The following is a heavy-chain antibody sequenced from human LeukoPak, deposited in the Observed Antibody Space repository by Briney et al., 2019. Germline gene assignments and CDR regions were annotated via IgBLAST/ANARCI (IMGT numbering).Heavy chain of an antibody. V-gene: IGHV1-18*01. CDR3: ARDWGSTTTPNWFDP. D-gene: IGHD2-15*01. J-gene: IGHJ5*02. Sequence: ASVKVSCKASGYTFNNYGISWVRQAPGQELEWMGWISPYNRNTDYAQKFQGRLTMTTDTSTNTVYMELRNLGYDDTAIYYCARDWGSTTTPNWFDPWGQGTLVTVSS. CDR1: GYTFNNYG. CDR2: ISPYNRNT.